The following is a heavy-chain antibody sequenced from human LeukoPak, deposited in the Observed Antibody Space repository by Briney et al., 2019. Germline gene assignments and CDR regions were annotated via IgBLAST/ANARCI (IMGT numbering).Heavy chain of an antibody. CDR3: ARSLRMAVAGKYSYSGMDV. D-gene: IGHD6-19*01. J-gene: IGHJ6*02. CDR1: GGSISASNW. CDR2: IYHRGST. Sequence: SGTLSLTRGVSGGSISASNWRSWLRPSPGKGVEWIGEIYHRGSTNYNPYLRSRVTIPVDKSKNQLSLKWNSVTAADTAGYYCARSLRMAVAGKYSYSGMDVWGQGTTVTVPS. V-gene: IGHV4-4*02.